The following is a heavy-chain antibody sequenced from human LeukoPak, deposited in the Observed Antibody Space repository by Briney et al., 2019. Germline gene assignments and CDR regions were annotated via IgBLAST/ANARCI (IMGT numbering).Heavy chain of an antibody. V-gene: IGHV3-11*04. J-gene: IGHJ4*02. CDR2: ISSSGSTI. D-gene: IGHD2-15*01. CDR3: AQPSSPGPGHIVALSDY. Sequence: GGSLRLSCAASGFTFSDYYMSWIRQAPGKGLEWVSYISSSGSTIYYADSVKGRFTISRDNAKNSLYLQMNSLRAEDTAVYYCAQPSSPGPGHIVALSDYWGQGTLVTVSS. CDR1: GFTFSDYY.